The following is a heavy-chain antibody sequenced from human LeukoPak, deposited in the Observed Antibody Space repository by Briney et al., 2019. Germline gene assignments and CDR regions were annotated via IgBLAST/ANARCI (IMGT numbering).Heavy chain of an antibody. CDR1: GFNISDYY. V-gene: IGHV3-66*01. CDR2: IYSGGST. Sequence: GSLRLSCAASGFNISDYYMSWIRQAPGKGLEWVSVIYSGGSTYYADSVKGRFTISRDNSKNTLYLQMNSLRAEDTAVYYCAREFNVWGSYRYTDFDYWGQGTLVTVSS. CDR3: AREFNVWGSYRYTDFDY. J-gene: IGHJ4*02. D-gene: IGHD3-16*02.